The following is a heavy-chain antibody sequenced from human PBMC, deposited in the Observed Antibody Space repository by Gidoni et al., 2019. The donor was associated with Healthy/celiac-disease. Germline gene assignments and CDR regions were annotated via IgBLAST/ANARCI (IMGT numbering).Heavy chain of an antibody. D-gene: IGHD3-3*01. CDR3: AKVPFLEWLSQPTGYYYYMDV. CDR1: GFTFSSYA. J-gene: IGHJ6*03. CDR2: ISGSGGST. V-gene: IGHV3-23*01. Sequence: EVQLLESGGGLVQPGGSLRLSCAASGFTFSSYAMSWVRQAPGKGLGWVSAISGSGGSTYYADSVKGRFTISRDNSKNTLYLQMNSLRAEDTAVYYCAKVPFLEWLSQPTGYYYYMDVWGKGTTVTVSS.